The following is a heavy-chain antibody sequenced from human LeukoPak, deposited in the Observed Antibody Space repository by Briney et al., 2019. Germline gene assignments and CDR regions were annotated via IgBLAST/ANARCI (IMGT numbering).Heavy chain of an antibody. Sequence: PGGSQRLSCAASGFTFSSYGMHWVRQAPGKGLEWVAVISYDGSNKYYADSVKGRFTISRDNSKNTLYLQMNSLRAEDTAVYYCAKEYADSSGYYYGFDYWGQGTLVTVSS. J-gene: IGHJ4*02. D-gene: IGHD3-22*01. CDR1: GFTFSSYG. V-gene: IGHV3-30*18. CDR3: AKEYADSSGYYYGFDY. CDR2: ISYDGSNK.